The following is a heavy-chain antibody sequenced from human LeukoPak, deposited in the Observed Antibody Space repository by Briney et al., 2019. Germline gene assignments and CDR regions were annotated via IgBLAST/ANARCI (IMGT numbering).Heavy chain of an antibody. CDR1: GGTFSSYA. J-gene: IGHJ3*02. Sequence: GASVKVSCKASGGTFSSYAISWVRQAPGQGLEWMGGIIPIFGTANYAQKFQGRVTITTDESTSTAYMELSSLRSEDTAVYYCARGNYPPYSSSSLGGAFDIWGQGTMVTVSS. D-gene: IGHD6-6*01. CDR3: ARGNYPPYSSSSLGGAFDI. CDR2: IIPIFGTA. V-gene: IGHV1-69*05.